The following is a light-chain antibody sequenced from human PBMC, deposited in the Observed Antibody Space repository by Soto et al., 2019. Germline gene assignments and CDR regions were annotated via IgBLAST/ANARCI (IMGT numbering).Light chain of an antibody. J-gene: IGLJ3*02. CDR3: CSYAGSSGGV. Sequence: QSVLTQPASVSGSPGQSITISCTGTSSDVGSYNLVSWYQQHPGKAPKLMIYEVSKRPSGVSNRFSGSKSGNTASLTISGLQAEDEADYYCCSYAGSSGGVFGGGTKVTVL. V-gene: IGLV2-23*02. CDR2: EVS. CDR1: SSDVGSYNL.